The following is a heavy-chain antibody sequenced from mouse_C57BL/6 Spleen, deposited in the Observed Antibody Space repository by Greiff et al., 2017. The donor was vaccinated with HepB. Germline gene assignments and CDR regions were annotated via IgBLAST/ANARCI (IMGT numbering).Heavy chain of an antibody. CDR3: ARPYYGGDY. CDR2: IDPSDSYT. J-gene: IGHJ2*01. CDR1: GYTFTSYW. V-gene: IGHV1-59*01. Sequence: QVQLQQPGAELVRPGTSVKLSCKASGYTFTSYWMHWVKQRPGQGLEWIGVIDPSDSYTNYNQKFKSKATLTVDTSSSTAYMQLSSLTSEDSAVYYCARPYYGGDYWGQGTTLTVSS. D-gene: IGHD1-2*01.